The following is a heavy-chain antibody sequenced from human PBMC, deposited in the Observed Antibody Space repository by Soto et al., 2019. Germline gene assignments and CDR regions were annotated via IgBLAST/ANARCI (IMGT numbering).Heavy chain of an antibody. J-gene: IGHJ5*01. CDR2: TYYRSKWYN. CDR1: GDSVSTNSAT. CDR3: VRLIGNSWLDS. V-gene: IGHV6-1*01. Sequence: QVQLQQSGPGLVKPSQTLSLTCAISGDSVSTNSATWHWLRQSPSTGIEWLVRTYYRSKWYNDYAVSVKGRITINPDTANNLFSLQLNSVTADDTAVYYCVRLIGNSWLDSLGQGTLVTVSS. D-gene: IGHD2-8*01.